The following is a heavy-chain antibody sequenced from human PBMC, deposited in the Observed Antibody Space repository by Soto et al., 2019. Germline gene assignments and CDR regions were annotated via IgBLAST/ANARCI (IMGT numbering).Heavy chain of an antibody. CDR3: VKDRDGAAAGPTKFYGMDV. CDR2: ISGSGDST. V-gene: IGHV3-23*01. Sequence: GGSLRLSCAASGFTFSSYAMSWVRQAPGKGLEWVSVISGSGDSTYYADSVRGRFTNSRDNSKNTLYLQMNSLRAEDTAVYYWVKDRDGAAAGPTKFYGMDVWGQGTTVTVSS. J-gene: IGHJ6*02. D-gene: IGHD6-13*01. CDR1: GFTFSSYA.